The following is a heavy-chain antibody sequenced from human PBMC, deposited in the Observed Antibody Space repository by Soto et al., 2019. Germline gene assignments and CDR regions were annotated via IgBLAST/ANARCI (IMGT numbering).Heavy chain of an antibody. J-gene: IGHJ4*02. CDR1: GGSIISSNW. Sequence: PSETLSLTCAVSGGSIISSNWWSWVRQPPGKGLEWIGEIYHSGSTNYNPSLKSRVTISVDKSKNQFSLKLSSVTAADTAVYYCARANYYDSSGYYYRARPWDYWGQGTLVTVSS. CDR2: IYHSGST. V-gene: IGHV4-4*02. CDR3: ARANYYDSSGYYYRARPWDY. D-gene: IGHD3-22*01.